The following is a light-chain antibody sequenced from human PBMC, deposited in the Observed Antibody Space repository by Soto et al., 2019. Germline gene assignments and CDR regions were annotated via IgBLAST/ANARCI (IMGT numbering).Light chain of an antibody. CDR1: QSIDTY. J-gene: IGKJ1*01. CDR2: TAS. V-gene: IGKV1-39*01. CDR3: QQSYNTPRT. Sequence: DIQMTQFPSSLSASVGDRVTITCRASQSIDTYVNWYQQKPGKAPKVLIYTASALQSGVPSRFSGSGSGTDFTLNINGLQPEDFATYYCQQSYNTPRTSGQGTKVDIK.